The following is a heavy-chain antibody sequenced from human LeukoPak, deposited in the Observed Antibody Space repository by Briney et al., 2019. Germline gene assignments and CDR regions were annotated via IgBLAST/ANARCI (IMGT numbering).Heavy chain of an antibody. Sequence: ASVKVSCKASGYTFTSYDINWVRQATGQGLEWMGWMNPNSGNTGYAQKFQGRVTLTRNISISTAYMELSSLRSEDTAVYYCARVRTTVVFFDYWGQGTLVTVSS. J-gene: IGHJ4*02. CDR2: MNPNSGNT. CDR1: GYTFTSYD. V-gene: IGHV1-8*01. D-gene: IGHD4-23*01. CDR3: ARVRTTVVFFDY.